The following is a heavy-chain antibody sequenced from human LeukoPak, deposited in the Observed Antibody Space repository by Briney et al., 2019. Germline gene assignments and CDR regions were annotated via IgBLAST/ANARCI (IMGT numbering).Heavy chain of an antibody. V-gene: IGHV4-59*12. CDR1: GGSISGSY. CDR3: ARYGVYGDYDY. J-gene: IGHJ4*02. Sequence: SETLSLTCTVSGGSISGSYWSWIRQPPGKALDWIGGIYYTGSTSYNLSLKSRVTMSVDTSKNQSSLQVRSVTAADTAVYYCARYGVYGDYDYWGQGTLVTVSS. CDR2: IYYTGST. D-gene: IGHD4-17*01.